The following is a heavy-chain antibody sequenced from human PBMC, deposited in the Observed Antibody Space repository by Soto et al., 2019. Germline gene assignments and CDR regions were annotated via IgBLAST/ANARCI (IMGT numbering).Heavy chain of an antibody. CDR1: RGCISSGRYY. Sequence: LSLTCPGSRGCISSGRYYWGWSRQHPGKGLEWIGYIYYSGSTYYNPSLKSRVTISVDTSKNQFSLKLSSVTAADTAVYYLASVLGYPMFHYWGHGTLVTVSS. V-gene: IGHV4-31*03. J-gene: IGHJ4*01. CDR2: IYYSGST. D-gene: IGHD2-2*01. CDR3: ASVLGYPMFHY.